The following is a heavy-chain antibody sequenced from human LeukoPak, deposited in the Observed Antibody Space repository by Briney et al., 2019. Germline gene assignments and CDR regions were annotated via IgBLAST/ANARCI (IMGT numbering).Heavy chain of an antibody. CDR2: ISGSGDNT. Sequence: GGSLRLSCAASGFTFSSYAMSWVRQAPGKELEWVSGISGSGDNTYYADSVKGRFTISRDNSKNTLYVQVNSLGTEDTAAYYCAKGSYYDSSGSFYFGYWGQGTLVTVSS. V-gene: IGHV3-23*01. J-gene: IGHJ4*02. CDR3: AKGSYYDSSGSFYFGY. CDR1: GFTFSSYA. D-gene: IGHD3-22*01.